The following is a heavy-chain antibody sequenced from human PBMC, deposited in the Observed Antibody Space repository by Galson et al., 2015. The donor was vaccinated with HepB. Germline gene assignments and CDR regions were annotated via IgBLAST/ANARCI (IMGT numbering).Heavy chain of an antibody. V-gene: IGHV3-21*01. CDR1: GFTFSSYS. CDR2: ISSSSSYI. CDR3: AREHYDFWSGYSTTQNWFDP. J-gene: IGHJ5*02. Sequence: SLRLSCAASGFTFSSYSMNWVRQAPGKGLEWVSSISSSSSYIYYADSVKGRFTISRDNAKNSLYLQMNSLRAEDTAVYYCAREHYDFWSGYSTTQNWFDPWGQGTLVTVSS. D-gene: IGHD3-3*01.